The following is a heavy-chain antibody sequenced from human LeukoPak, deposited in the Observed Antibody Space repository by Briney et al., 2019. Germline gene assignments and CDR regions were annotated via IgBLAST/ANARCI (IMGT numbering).Heavy chain of an antibody. Sequence: GGSLRLSCAASGFTFSSRWIHWVRQAPGKGLVWVSLINGDGTSTSYADSVKGRFTISRDNAKNTVYLQMGSLRVDDTAMYYCARGLAPSGFDPWGQGTLVTVSS. V-gene: IGHV3-74*01. J-gene: IGHJ5*02. CDR3: ARGLAPSGFDP. D-gene: IGHD3-10*01. CDR2: INGDGTST. CDR1: GFTFSSRW.